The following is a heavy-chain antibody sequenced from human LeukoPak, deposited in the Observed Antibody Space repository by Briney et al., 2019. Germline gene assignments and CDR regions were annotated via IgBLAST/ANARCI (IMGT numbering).Heavy chain of an antibody. CDR3: APYSSSWYFRY. J-gene: IGHJ4*02. CDR2: IRFDGSRK. Sequence: GGSLRLSCAASGFTFSSYAMHWVRQAPGKGLEWVAFIRFDGSRKSYADSVKGRFTLSRDNSNKKLYLQMNSLRPDDTAVYYCAPYSSSWYFRYWGQGTLVTVSS. D-gene: IGHD6-13*01. V-gene: IGHV3-30*02. CDR1: GFTFSSYA.